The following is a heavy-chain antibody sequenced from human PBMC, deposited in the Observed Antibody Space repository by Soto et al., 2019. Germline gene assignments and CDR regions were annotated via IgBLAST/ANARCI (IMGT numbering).Heavy chain of an antibody. CDR1: GFTFDDYA. D-gene: IGHD5-12*01. CDR2: ISWNSGSI. J-gene: IGHJ3*02. CDR3: AKDMGVVAPFDAFDI. V-gene: IGHV3-9*01. Sequence: GGSLRLSCAASGFTFDDYAMHWVRQAPGKGLEWVSGISWNSGSIGYADSVKGRFTISRDNAKNSLYLQMNSLRAEDTALYYCAKDMGVVAPFDAFDIWGQGTMVTVSS.